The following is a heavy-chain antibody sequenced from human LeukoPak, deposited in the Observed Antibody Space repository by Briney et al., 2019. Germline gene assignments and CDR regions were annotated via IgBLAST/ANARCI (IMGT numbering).Heavy chain of an antibody. V-gene: IGHV1-18*01. D-gene: IGHD3-3*01. CDR2: ISAYNGNT. CDR1: GYTFTSYG. J-gene: IGHJ5*02. CDR3: ARPPPGLGVAWAWFDP. Sequence: AASVKVSCKASGYTFTSYGISWVRQAPGQGLEWMGWISAYNGNTNYAQKLQGRVTMTEDTSTDTAYMELRSLRFEDTAVYYCARPPPGLGVAWAWFDPWGQGTLVTVSS.